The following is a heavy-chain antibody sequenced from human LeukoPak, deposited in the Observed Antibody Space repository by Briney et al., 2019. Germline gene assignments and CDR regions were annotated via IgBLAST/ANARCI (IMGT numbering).Heavy chain of an antibody. Sequence: SETLSLTCAVSGVSISPYYWAWIRQPPGKGLEWIGYIHTSGSNNQYPSLKSRVTISVDKSKNHFSLRLTSVAAADTAVYYCARLSAAVHLGAFDLWGQGTMVTVSS. D-gene: IGHD3-3*01. CDR2: IHTSGSN. CDR3: ARLSAAVHLGAFDL. CDR1: GVSISPYY. J-gene: IGHJ3*01. V-gene: IGHV4-4*09.